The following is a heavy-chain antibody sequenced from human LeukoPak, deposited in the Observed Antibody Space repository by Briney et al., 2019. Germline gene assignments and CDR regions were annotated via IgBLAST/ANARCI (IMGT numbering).Heavy chain of an antibody. CDR1: SGSISSYF. CDR2: IYTSGST. Sequence: SETLSLTCTVSSGSISSYFWRWIRQPAGKGLEWLGRIYTSGSTNYNPSLKSRVTISIDKSKNQFSLKLSSVTAADTAVYYCARDYYDSSGYYGRGGFYYMDVWGKGTTVTVSS. V-gene: IGHV4-4*07. D-gene: IGHD3-22*01. J-gene: IGHJ6*03. CDR3: ARDYYDSSGYYGRGGFYYMDV.